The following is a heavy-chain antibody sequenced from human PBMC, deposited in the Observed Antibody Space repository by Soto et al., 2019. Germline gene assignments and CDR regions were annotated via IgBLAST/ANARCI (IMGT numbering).Heavy chain of an antibody. D-gene: IGHD3-22*01. CDR3: ARHSYYYDSSGPNPIDY. Sequence: SETLSLTCTVSGGSISSYYWGWIRQPPGKGLEWIGSIYYSGSTYYNPSLKSRVTISVDTSKDQFPLKLSSVTAADTAVYYCARHSYYYDSSGPNPIDYWGQGTLVTVS. CDR2: IYYSGST. V-gene: IGHV4-39*01. CDR1: GGSISSYY. J-gene: IGHJ4*02.